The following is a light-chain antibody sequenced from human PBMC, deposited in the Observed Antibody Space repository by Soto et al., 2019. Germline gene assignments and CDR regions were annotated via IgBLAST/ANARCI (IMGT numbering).Light chain of an antibody. Sequence: LGMPQSPSPLSVSPGERATLSCRASQSVSSNLAWYQQKPGQAPRLLIYGASTRATGIPARFSGSGSGTEFTLTISSLQSEDFAVYYCQQYNNWPPYTFGQGT. CDR2: GAS. J-gene: IGKJ2*01. V-gene: IGKV3-15*01. CDR3: QQYNNWPPYT. CDR1: QSVSSN.